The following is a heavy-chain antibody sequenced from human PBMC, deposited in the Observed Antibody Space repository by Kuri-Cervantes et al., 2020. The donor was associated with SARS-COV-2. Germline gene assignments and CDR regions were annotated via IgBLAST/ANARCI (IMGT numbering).Heavy chain of an antibody. V-gene: IGHV4-34*01. CDR3: ARGSPGY. CDR2: INHGGIT. CDR1: GGSFSDYA. Sequence: SQTLSLTCAVYGGSFSDYAWTWIRQTPEKGLEWTGQINHGGITSYNPSLKSRVTISVDTSKKQFSLKLTSVTVADTAVYYCARGSPGYWGQGTLVTVSS. J-gene: IGHJ4*02.